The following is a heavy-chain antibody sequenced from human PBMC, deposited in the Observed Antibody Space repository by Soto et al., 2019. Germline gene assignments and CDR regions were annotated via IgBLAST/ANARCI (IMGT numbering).Heavy chain of an antibody. CDR1: GYTFTSYY. CDR2: INPSGGST. CDR3: ARVLRYFDWPPPVDY. V-gene: IGHV1-46*03. D-gene: IGHD3-9*01. Sequence: GASVKVSCKASGYTFTSYYMHWVRQAPGQGLEWMGIINPSGGSTSYAQKFQGRVTMTRDTSTSTVYMELSSLRSEDTAAYYCARVLRYFDWPPPVDYWGQGTLVTVSS. J-gene: IGHJ4*02.